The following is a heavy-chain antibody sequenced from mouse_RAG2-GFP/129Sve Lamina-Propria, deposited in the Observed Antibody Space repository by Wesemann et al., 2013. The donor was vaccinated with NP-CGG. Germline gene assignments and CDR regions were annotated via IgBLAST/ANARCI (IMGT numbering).Heavy chain of an antibody. CDR3: AKVKGRYDYAWYFDV. D-gene: IGHD2-4*01. Sequence: QVQLQQPGAELVKPGASVKMSCKASGYTFTSYWITWVKQRPGQGLEWIGDIYPGSGSTNYNEKFKSKATLTVDTSSSTAYMQLNSLTSEDSAVYYCAKVKGRYDYAWYFDVLGHRVPRSPSPQ. CDR2: IYPGSGST. J-gene: IGHJ1*03. V-gene: IGHV1-55*01. CDR1: GYTFTSYW.